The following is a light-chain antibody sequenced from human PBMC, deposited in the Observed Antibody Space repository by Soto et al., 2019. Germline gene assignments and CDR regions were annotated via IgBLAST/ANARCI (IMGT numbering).Light chain of an antibody. J-gene: IGKJ5*01. CDR3: QQGYSNPVT. CDR1: QSISRH. CDR2: GSS. V-gene: IGKV1-39*01. Sequence: DIRMTQSPSSLSPSVGDRVTLTCWASQSISRHLNWYQQKQGRAPRLLIYGSSNLQGGVPSRLSGSGYGTDLTLTISSMLPEDFETYYCQQGYSNPVTFGQGTRLEI.